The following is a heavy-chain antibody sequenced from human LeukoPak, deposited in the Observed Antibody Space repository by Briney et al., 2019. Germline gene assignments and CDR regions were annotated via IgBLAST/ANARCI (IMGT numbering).Heavy chain of an antibody. D-gene: IGHD4-17*01. CDR1: GFTFSSHA. V-gene: IGHV3-23*01. CDR3: AKIYGDFIPFDF. CDR2: ISGSGDST. Sequence: PGGSLRLSCAASGFTFSSHAMSWVRQAPGKGLEWVSIISGSGDSTYYADSVKGRFTISRDNSKNTLYLQVNSLRAEDTAVYYCAKIYGDFIPFDFWGQGTLVAVSS. J-gene: IGHJ4*02.